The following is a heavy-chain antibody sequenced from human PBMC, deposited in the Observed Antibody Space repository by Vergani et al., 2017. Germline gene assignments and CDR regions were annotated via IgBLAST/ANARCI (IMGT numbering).Heavy chain of an antibody. CDR3: VKDRGASIGFDD. J-gene: IGHJ4*02. D-gene: IGHD2-2*01. CDR2: LRYDGTTK. V-gene: IGHV3-30*02. CDR1: GGSFSTGGQS. Sequence: QVQLQESGPGLVKPSQTLSLTCTVSGGSFSTGGQSWTWLRQSAGKGLEWLAYLRYDGTTKQYADSVKGRFTISRDNSKNMLYLQMDSLRPEDTAMFYCVKDRGASIGFDDWGQGTQVTVSS.